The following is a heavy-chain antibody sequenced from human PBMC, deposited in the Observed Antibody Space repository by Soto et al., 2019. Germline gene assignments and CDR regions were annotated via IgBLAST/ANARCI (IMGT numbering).Heavy chain of an antibody. CDR2: IYPGDSDT. Sequence: GESLKISCKGSGYSFTSYWIGWVRQMPGKGLEWMGIIYPGDSDTRYSPSFQGQVTISADKSISTAYLQWSSLKDSDTAMYYCARHCVWYSSSFDYYYGMDVWGQGTTVTVSS. V-gene: IGHV5-51*01. D-gene: IGHD6-6*01. CDR1: GYSFTSYW. CDR3: ARHCVWYSSSFDYYYGMDV. J-gene: IGHJ6*02.